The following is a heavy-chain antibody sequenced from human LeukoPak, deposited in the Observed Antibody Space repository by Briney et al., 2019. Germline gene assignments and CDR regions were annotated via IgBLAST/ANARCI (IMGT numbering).Heavy chain of an antibody. V-gene: IGHV3-49*04. J-gene: IGHJ4*02. Sequence: GGSLRLSCTASGFTFGDYAMSWVRQAPGKGLEWVGFIRSKAYGGTTEYAASVKGRFTISRDDSKSIAYLQMNSLKTEDTAVYYCTRERAEWFGELLQPSYHFDYWGQGTLVTVSS. CDR3: TRERAEWFGELLQPSYHFDY. CDR2: IRSKAYGGTT. D-gene: IGHD3-10*01. CDR1: GFTFGDYA.